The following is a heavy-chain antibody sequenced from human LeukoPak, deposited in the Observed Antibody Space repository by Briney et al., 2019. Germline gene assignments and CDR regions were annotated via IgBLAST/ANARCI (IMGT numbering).Heavy chain of an antibody. CDR1: GFTFDDFG. Sequence: GGSLRLSCAASGFTFDDFGMTWVRQVPGKGLEWVAVISYDGSNKYYADSVKGRFTISRDNSKNTLYLQMNSLRAEDTAVYYCAREAEFAAFDIWGQGTMVTASS. V-gene: IGHV3-30*03. CDR2: ISYDGSNK. D-gene: IGHD3-10*01. CDR3: AREAEFAAFDI. J-gene: IGHJ3*02.